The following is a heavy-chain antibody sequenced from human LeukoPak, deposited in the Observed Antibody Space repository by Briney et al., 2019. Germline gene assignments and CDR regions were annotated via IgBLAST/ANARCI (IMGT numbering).Heavy chain of an antibody. D-gene: IGHD4-17*01. J-gene: IGHJ4*02. CDR2: IYYSGST. CDR3: AACDYGDYFDY. CDR1: GGSFSGYY. V-gene: IGHV4-59*01. Sequence: SETLSLTCAVYGGSFSGYYWSWIRQPPGKGLEWIGYIYYSGSTNYNPSLKSRVTISVDTSKNQFSLKLSSVTAADTAVYYCAACDYGDYFDYWGQGTLVTVSS.